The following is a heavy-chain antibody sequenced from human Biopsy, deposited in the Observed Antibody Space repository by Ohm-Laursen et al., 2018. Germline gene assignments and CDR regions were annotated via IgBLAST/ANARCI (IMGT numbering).Heavy chain of an antibody. Sequence: SLRLSCSASGFNFCDAWMSWIRQAPGKGLEWVGRIKSKFDGETTDYAAPVKGRFIISRDDSKSTLFLQMNSLKVEDTGVYFCSTGGGDFYYNGMDVWGQGTTVTVSS. J-gene: IGHJ6*02. CDR2: IKSKFDGETT. CDR3: STGGGDFYYNGMDV. D-gene: IGHD3-16*01. V-gene: IGHV3-15*01. CDR1: GFNFCDAW.